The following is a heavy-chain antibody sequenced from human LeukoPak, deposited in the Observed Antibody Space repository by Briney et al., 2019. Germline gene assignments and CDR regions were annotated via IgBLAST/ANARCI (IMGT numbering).Heavy chain of an antibody. Sequence: ASVKVSCKASGGTFSSYAISWVRQAPGQGLEWMGGIIPIFGTANYAQKFQGRVTITTDESTSTAYMELSSLRSDDTAVYYCARGGGGSRGAFDIWGQGTMVTVSS. J-gene: IGHJ3*02. CDR2: IIPIFGTA. V-gene: IGHV1-69*05. CDR1: GGTFSSYA. CDR3: ARGGGGSRGAFDI. D-gene: IGHD1-26*01.